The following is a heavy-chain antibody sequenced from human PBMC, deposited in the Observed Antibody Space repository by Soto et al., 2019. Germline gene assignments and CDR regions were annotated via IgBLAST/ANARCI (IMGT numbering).Heavy chain of an antibody. CDR3: ARSYCGGDCPSNWFDT. CDR1: GYILSSYY. V-gene: IGHV1-46*01. CDR2: INPSGGST. Sequence: QVQLLQSGAEVKKPGASVKVSCKASGYILSSYYMHWVRQAPGQGLEWMGIINPSGGSTTYAQKFRGRVTMTRDTSTSTVYMELSSLRSNDTAMYYCARSYCGGDCPSNWFDTWGQGTLVTVSS. D-gene: IGHD2-21*02. J-gene: IGHJ5*02.